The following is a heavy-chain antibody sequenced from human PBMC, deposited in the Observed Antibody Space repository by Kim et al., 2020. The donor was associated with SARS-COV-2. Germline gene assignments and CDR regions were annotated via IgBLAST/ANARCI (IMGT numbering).Heavy chain of an antibody. D-gene: IGHD3-22*01. Sequence: YHPTRKEPVTRSVDTSKNQFSLKLSSVTAADTAVYYCAREVYDSSGYYDYWGQGTLVTVSS. CDR3: AREVYDSSGYYDY. J-gene: IGHJ4*02. V-gene: IGHV4-59*01.